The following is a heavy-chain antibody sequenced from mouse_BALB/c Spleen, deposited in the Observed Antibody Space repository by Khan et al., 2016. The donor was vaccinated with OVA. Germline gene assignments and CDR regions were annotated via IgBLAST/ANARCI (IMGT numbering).Heavy chain of an antibody. Sequence: QVQLKQSGAELVRPRVSVKISCKASGYTFTDYAMHWVKQRHAKSLEWIGVISTNYGDADYNQKFQGKASMTVDRSSSTVYMELARLTSEDSAIYYCVRGGKFAYWGQGTLVTVSA. CDR1: GYTFTDYA. CDR2: ISTNYGDA. J-gene: IGHJ3*01. D-gene: IGHD1-1*02. CDR3: VRGGKFAY. V-gene: IGHV1S137*01.